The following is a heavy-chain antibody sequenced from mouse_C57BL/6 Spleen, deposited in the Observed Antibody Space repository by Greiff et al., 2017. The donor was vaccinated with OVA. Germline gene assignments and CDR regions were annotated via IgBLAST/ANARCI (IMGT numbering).Heavy chain of an antibody. V-gene: IGHV2-5*01. CDR2: IWRGGST. CDR1: GFSLTSYG. CDR3: AKKGVVARGYAMDY. D-gene: IGHD1-1*01. Sequence: VKLQESGPGLVQPSQSLSITCTVSGFSLTSYGVHWVRQSPGKGLEWLGVIWRGGSTDYNAAFMSRLSITKDNSKSQVFFKMNSLQADDTAIYYCAKKGVVARGYAMDYWGQGTSVTVSS. J-gene: IGHJ4*01.